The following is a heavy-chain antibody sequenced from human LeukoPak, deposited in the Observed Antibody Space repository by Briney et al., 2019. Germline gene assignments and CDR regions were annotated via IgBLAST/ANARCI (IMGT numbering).Heavy chain of an antibody. CDR2: IYYSGST. CDR3: ARAADFWSLLTPLDY. Sequence: SETLSLTCTVSGGSISSNTYYWGWIRQPPGKGLEWIGSIYYSGSTYYNPSLKSRVTISVDTSKNQFSLKLSSVTAADTAVYYCARAADFWSLLTPLDYWGQGTLVTVSS. D-gene: IGHD3-3*01. J-gene: IGHJ4*02. V-gene: IGHV4-39*01. CDR1: GGSISSNTYY.